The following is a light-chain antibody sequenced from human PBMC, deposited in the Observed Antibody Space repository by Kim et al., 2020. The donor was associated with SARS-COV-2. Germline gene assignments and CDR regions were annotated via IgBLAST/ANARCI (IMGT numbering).Light chain of an antibody. CDR2: GNN. CDR1: SFRYYY. Sequence: ALGRTVTIACQGDSFRYYYASWYQKKTGQAPVVVIYGNNNRPPGIPDRFSVSGSGNKASLTITGTQAEEEADHNCDSRDSSGNHWLFGGGTKLTVL. V-gene: IGLV3-19*01. CDR3: DSRDSSGNHWL. J-gene: IGLJ3*02.